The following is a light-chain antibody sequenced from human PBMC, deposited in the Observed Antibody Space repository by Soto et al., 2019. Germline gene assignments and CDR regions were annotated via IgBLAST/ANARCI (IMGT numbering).Light chain of an antibody. V-gene: IGLV1-51*01. CDR1: SSNVGNNL. J-gene: IGLJ2*01. CDR3: GTWDLKLSTVV. Sequence: QSVLTQPPSVSAAPGQKVTISCSGSSSNVGNNLVSWYQQLPGTAPKLLIYDNNQRPSGIPDRFSASKSGTSATLGITGLQTGDEADYYCGTWDLKLSTVVFGGGTKVTV. CDR2: DNN.